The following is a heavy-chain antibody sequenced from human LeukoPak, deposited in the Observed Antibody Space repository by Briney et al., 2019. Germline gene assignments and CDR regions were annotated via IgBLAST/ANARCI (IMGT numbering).Heavy chain of an antibody. Sequence: KPGGSLRLSCAASGFTFISYNMNWVRQAPGKGLGWVSSISSSSTYIYYADSVKGRFTISRDNAKNSLYLQMNSLRAEDTAVYYCARDPPSFALWGQGTLVTVSS. D-gene: IGHD3-3*02. CDR2: ISSSSTYI. V-gene: IGHV3-21*01. J-gene: IGHJ4*02. CDR3: ARDPPSFAL. CDR1: GFTFISYN.